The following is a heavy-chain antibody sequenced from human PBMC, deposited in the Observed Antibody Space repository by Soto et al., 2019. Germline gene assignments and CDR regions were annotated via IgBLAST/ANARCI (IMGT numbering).Heavy chain of an antibody. Sequence: SETLSLTCTVSGGSISSGVYYWSWIRQHPGKGLEWIGYIYYGGSTYYNPSLKSRVTISVDTSKNQFSLKLSSVTAADTAVYYCAGFMVRGVIGYYYYYGMDVWGQGTTVTVS. J-gene: IGHJ6*02. D-gene: IGHD3-10*01. CDR2: IYYGGST. CDR1: GGSISSGVYY. CDR3: AGFMVRGVIGYYYYYGMDV. V-gene: IGHV4-31*03.